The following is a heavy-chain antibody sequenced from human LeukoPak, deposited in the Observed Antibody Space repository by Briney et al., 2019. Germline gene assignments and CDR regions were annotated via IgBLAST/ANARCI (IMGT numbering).Heavy chain of an antibody. V-gene: IGHV3-33*01. D-gene: IGHD2-15*01. CDR1: GFTFRSYG. Sequence: GRSLRLSCAASGFTFRSYGMHWVRQAPGKGLEWVAIIWYDGSNKYYADSVKGRFTISRDNSKNTLYLQMGRLRAEDTAVYYCARVVGYCGGATCSFYFDYWGQGTLVTVSS. CDR3: ARVVGYCGGATCSFYFDY. CDR2: IWYDGSNK. J-gene: IGHJ4*02.